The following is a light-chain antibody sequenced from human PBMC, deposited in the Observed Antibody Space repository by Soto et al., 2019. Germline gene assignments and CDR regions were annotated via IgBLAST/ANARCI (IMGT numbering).Light chain of an antibody. V-gene: IGKV1-39*01. CDR2: ASS. Sequence: DIQMTQSPSSLSASVGDKVTITCRASQSFSTYLNWYQQKPGKAPKLLIYASSTWQTGVPSRFSGSASGTDFTLTIRSLQPEDFATYFCQQSFSTPPTFGQGTKVDIK. CDR3: QQSFSTPPT. CDR1: QSFSTY. J-gene: IGKJ1*01.